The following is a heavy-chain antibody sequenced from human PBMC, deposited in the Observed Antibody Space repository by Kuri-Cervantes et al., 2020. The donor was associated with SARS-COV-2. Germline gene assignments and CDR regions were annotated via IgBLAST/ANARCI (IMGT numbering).Heavy chain of an antibody. CDR2: IYWDDDK. CDR3: AHGQSSYYSGSGRSRGLDY. CDR1: GFSLSTSGVG. Sequence: SGPTQVNPTHPLTLTFTFSGFSLSTSGVGVGWIRHPSGKALEWLALIYWDDDKRYSQSLKSRITITKDTSKNQVVLTMTNMDPVDTAIYYCAHGQSSYYSGSGRSRGLDYWGQGTLVTVSS. V-gene: IGHV2-5*02. J-gene: IGHJ4*02. D-gene: IGHD3-10*01.